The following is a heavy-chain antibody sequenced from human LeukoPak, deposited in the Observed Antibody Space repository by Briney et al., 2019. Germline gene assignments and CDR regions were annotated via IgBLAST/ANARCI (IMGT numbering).Heavy chain of an antibody. CDR3: TRHSTLIPFDY. J-gene: IGHJ4*02. CDR1: GGSFSGYY. Sequence: SETLSLTCAVYGGSFSGYYWSWIRQSPGKGLEWIGEINHSGSTNYNPSLKSRVTISVDTSKNQFSLNLSSVTAADSAVYYCTRHSTLIPFDYWGQGTLVTVSS. CDR2: INHSGST. V-gene: IGHV4-34*01. D-gene: IGHD1-1*01.